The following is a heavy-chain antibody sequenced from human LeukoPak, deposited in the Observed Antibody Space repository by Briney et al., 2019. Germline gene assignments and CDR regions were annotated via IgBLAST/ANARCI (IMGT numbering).Heavy chain of an antibody. J-gene: IGHJ4*02. D-gene: IGHD3-22*01. CDR2: IYHSGST. CDR1: GGSISSGGYY. CDR3: ASDSSGTGTYFDY. Sequence: SETLSLTCTVSGGSISSGGYYWSWIRQPPGKGLEWVGYIYHSGSTYYNPSLKSRVTISVDRSKNQFSLKLSSVTAADTAVYYCASDSSGTGTYFDYWGQGTLVTVSS. V-gene: IGHV4-30-2*01.